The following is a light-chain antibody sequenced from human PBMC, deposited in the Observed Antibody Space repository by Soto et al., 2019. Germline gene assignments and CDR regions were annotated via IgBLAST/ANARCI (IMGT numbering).Light chain of an antibody. CDR1: QSLLHSNGYTY. CDR3: MQGLQSPIT. J-gene: IGKJ5*01. Sequence: DIVVTQSPLSLPVTPGDPASISCRSSQSLLHSNGYTYLDWYLQKPGQSPQFLIYLGSNRAPGVPDRFSGSGSGTDFTLKISRVEVEDVGVYSCMQGLQSPITFGQGTRLEIK. V-gene: IGKV2-28*01. CDR2: LGS.